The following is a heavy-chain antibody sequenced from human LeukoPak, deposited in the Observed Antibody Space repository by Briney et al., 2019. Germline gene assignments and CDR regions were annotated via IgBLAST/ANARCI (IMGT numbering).Heavy chain of an antibody. CDR2: IYYTGST. CDR1: GRSITTHY. J-gene: IGHJ4*02. CDR3: AKSQYASGSFFDY. D-gene: IGHD3-10*01. V-gene: IGHV4-59*11. Sequence: SETLSLTCTVYGRSITTHYWSWIRQPPRKGLEWIGYIYYTGSTNYNPSLKTRVTMAIDTSKNQFSLELTFVSAADAAVYYCAKSQYASGSFFDYWGQGTLATVSS.